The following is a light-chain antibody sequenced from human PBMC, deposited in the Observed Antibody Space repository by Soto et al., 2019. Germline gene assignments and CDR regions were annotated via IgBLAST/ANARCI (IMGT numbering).Light chain of an antibody. CDR3: KQYNNWPFT. Sequence: EIVLTQSPATLSVSAGDRATLSCRASQSVSSNLAWYQQKPGQAPRLLIYGASTRATGIQARFSGSGSGTEFTLTIRSLQSEDFAVYYCKQYNNWPFTFGQGTRLEIK. J-gene: IGKJ5*01. CDR1: QSVSSN. V-gene: IGKV3-15*01. CDR2: GAS.